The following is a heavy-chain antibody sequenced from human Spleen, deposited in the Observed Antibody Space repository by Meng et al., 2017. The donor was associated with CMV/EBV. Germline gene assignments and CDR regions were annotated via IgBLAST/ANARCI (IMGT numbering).Heavy chain of an antibody. CDR2: INNSGST. CDR1: GGCFSVYY. V-gene: IGHV4-34*01. J-gene: IGHJ5*02. CDR3: ARGVVPDQYNWFDP. D-gene: IGHD2-2*01. Sequence: CAFSGGCFSVYYCSWLRQHPGKWLACIGEINNSGSTTYNPFLKIRVTISVDTSKNQFYLKMSSVTAADTDVYYCARGVVPDQYNWFDPWGQGTLVTVSS.